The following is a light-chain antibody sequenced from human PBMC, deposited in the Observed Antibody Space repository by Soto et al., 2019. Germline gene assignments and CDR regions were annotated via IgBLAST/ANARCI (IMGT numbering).Light chain of an antibody. CDR2: DVS. Sequence: QSVLTQPASVSGSPGQSITISCTGTSSDVGGYSYVSWYQQHPGKAPKLIIYDVSNRPSGVSNRFSGSKSGNTASLTISGLQAEDEADYYCSSYTSSSTLVVFGGGTKLTVL. J-gene: IGLJ2*01. CDR3: SSYTSSSTLVV. CDR1: SSDVGGYSY. V-gene: IGLV2-14*03.